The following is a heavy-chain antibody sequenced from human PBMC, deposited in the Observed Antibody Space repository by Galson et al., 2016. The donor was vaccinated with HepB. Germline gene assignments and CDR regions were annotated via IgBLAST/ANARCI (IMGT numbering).Heavy chain of an antibody. CDR1: GFTFRNYW. CDR3: ARPLYTDSWYDY. CDR2: INFEGGLI. D-gene: IGHD2-2*02. Sequence: SLRLSCAASGFTFRNYWMNWVRQTPEKGLVWVSRINFEGGLITYADPVRGRFTISRDNAKHTLYLHMNDLRAEDTAVYYCARPLYTDSWYDYWGQGTLVTVSS. V-gene: IGHV3-74*01. J-gene: IGHJ4*02.